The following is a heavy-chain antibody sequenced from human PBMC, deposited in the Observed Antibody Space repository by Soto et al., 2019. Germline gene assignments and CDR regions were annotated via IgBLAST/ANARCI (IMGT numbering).Heavy chain of an antibody. CDR2: IWYDGSNK. D-gene: IGHD2-2*01. J-gene: IGHJ6*02. CDR1: AFPFRRYS. V-gene: IGHV3-33*01. Sequence: GGPLLLSFTASAFPFRRYSMHRFRPVPGKGLEWVAVIWYDGSNKYYADSVKGRFTISRDNSKNTLYLQMNSLRAEDTAVYYCARDISDCSSTSCYGGMDVWGQGTTVTVSS. CDR3: ARDISDCSSTSCYGGMDV.